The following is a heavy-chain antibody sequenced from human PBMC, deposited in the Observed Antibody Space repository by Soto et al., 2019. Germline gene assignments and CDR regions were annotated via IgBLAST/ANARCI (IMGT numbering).Heavy chain of an antibody. CDR3: ARKSGQDCHSGGGCFSLDV. V-gene: IGHV1-69*12. CDR2: IVPLADRT. D-gene: IGHD2-15*01. Sequence: QVQLVQSGAEVKKPGSSLKVSCKVFGETLNSNPIGWVRQAPGQGLEWVGGIVPLADRTNYAQELQGRVTVTADGSTSTVYMELSNLKSDDTAVYYCARKSGQDCHSGGGCFSLDVWGQGSLITVSS. CDR1: GETLNSNP. J-gene: IGHJ4*02.